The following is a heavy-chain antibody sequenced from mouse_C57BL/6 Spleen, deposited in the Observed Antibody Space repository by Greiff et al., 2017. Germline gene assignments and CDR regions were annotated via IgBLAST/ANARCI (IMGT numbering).Heavy chain of an antibody. CDR2: IRSKSNNYAT. D-gene: IGHD2-12*01. J-gene: IGHJ4*01. CDR3: VRHYDDPYYYAMDY. CDR1: GFSFNTYA. Sequence: EVQLVESGGGLVQPKGSLKLSCAASGFSFNTYAMNWVRQAPGKGLEWVARIRSKSNNYATYYADSVKDRFTISRDDSESMLYLQMNNLKTEDTAMYYCVRHYDDPYYYAMDYWGQGTSVTVSS. V-gene: IGHV10-1*01.